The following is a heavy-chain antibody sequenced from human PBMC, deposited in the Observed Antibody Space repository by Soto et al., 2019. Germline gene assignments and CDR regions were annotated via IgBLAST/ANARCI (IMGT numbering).Heavy chain of an antibody. CDR1: GGSISSGDYY. V-gene: IGHV4-30-4*01. D-gene: IGHD2-15*01. J-gene: IGHJ5*02. CDR2: IYYSGST. Sequence: PSETLSLTFPVSGGSISSGDYYWSWIRQPPGKGLEWIGYIYYSGSTYYNPSLKSRVTISVDTSKNQFSLKLSSVTAADTAVYYCARGPGIVVVFNWFDPWGQGTLVTVSS. CDR3: ARGPGIVVVFNWFDP.